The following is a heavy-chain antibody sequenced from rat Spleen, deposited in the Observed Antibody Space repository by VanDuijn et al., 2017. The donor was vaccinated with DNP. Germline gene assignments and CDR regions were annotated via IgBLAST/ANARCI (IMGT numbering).Heavy chain of an antibody. CDR3: AKAGGYSPWYFDY. CDR2: ISYDGSST. V-gene: IGHV5-7*01. J-gene: IGHJ1*01. D-gene: IGHD1-11*01. CDR1: GFTFSKYG. Sequence: EVQLVESGGGLVQPGRSLKLSCGASGFTFSKYGMAWVRQAPKKGLEWVATISYDGSSTYYRDSVKGRFTISRDNAESTLHLQMNSLRFEDMATYYCAKAGGYSPWYFDYWGPGTMVTVSS.